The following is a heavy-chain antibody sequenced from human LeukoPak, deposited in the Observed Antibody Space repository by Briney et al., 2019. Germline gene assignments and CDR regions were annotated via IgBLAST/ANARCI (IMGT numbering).Heavy chain of an antibody. CDR1: GFPFSSYA. J-gene: IGHJ4*02. D-gene: IGHD3-10*01. CDR2: ISGSGGST. Sequence: GSLLLSCAASGFPFSSYAMGWVRQAPGKGLEWVSAISGSGGSTYYADSVKGRFTISRDNSKNTLYLQMNSLRAEDTAVYYCAKDIRRFGEFLFDYWGQGTLVTVSS. CDR3: AKDIRRFGEFLFDY. V-gene: IGHV3-23*01.